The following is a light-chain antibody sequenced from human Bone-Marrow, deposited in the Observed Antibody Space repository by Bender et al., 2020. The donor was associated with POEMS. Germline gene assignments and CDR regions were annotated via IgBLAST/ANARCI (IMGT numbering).Light chain of an antibody. CDR2: INN. J-gene: IGLJ3*02. CDR3: AAWEDSLNGWV. Sequence: SVLTQPPSASGTPGRRVTISCSGSSSNIGTNPVNWYQQLPGTAPKLLIYINNQRPSGVPDRFSGSKSGTSASLAISGLQSEDEADYYCAAWEDSLNGWVFGGGTKLTVL. CDR1: SSNIGTNP. V-gene: IGLV1-44*01.